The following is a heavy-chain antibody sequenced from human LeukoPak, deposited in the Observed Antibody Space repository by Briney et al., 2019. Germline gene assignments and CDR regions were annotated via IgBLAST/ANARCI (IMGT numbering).Heavy chain of an antibody. CDR2: INDNGGRT. D-gene: IGHD4-17*01. Sequence: GGSLRLSCSAFGFTFSRYAMHWVRQAPGKGLEYVSGINDNGGRTHYGDSVKGRFTISRDNSKNTLYLQMNSLRAEDTAVYYCAMEMTTVTTLNDYWGQGTLVTVSS. J-gene: IGHJ4*02. CDR3: AMEMTTVTTLNDY. V-gene: IGHV3-64*04. CDR1: GFTFSRYA.